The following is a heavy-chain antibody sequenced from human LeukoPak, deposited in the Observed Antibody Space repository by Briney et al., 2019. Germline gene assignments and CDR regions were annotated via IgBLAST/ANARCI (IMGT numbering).Heavy chain of an antibody. Sequence: SETLSLTCTVSGGSISSGGYYCSWIRQHPGKGLEWIGYIYYSGSTYYNPSLKSRVTISADTSKNQFSLKLSSVTAADTAVYYCAREDYDILTGYYRGFDYWGQGTLVTVSS. CDR2: IYYSGST. V-gene: IGHV4-31*03. CDR1: GGSISSGGYY. J-gene: IGHJ4*02. D-gene: IGHD3-9*01. CDR3: AREDYDILTGYYRGFDY.